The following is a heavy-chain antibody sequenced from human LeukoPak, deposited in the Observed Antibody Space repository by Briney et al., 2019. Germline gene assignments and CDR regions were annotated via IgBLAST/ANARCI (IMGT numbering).Heavy chain of an antibody. D-gene: IGHD4-17*01. CDR1: GGSISSHF. CDR2: IYYSGSTDYSGST. V-gene: IGHV4-59*08. Sequence: SETLSLTCTVSGGSISSHFWSWIRQPPGKGLEWIAYIYYSGSTDYSGSTDYNPSLKSRVTISVNTSKKQFSLKLSSVTAGDTAVYYCARQTMTTADAFDIWGQGTMVTVSS. CDR3: ARQTMTTADAFDI. J-gene: IGHJ3*02.